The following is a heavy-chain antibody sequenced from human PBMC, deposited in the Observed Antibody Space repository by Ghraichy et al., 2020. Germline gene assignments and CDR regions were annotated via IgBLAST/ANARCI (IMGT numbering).Heavy chain of an antibody. D-gene: IGHD4-23*01. J-gene: IGHJ4*02. Sequence: SETLSLTCTVSGGSISSYYWSWIRQPPGKGLEWIGYIYYSGSTNYNPSLKSRVTISVDTSKNQFSLKLSSVTAADTAVYYCARLYYGGKGSYFDYWGQGTLVTVSS. V-gene: IGHV4-59*08. CDR3: ARLYYGGKGSYFDY. CDR1: GGSISSYY. CDR2: IYYSGST.